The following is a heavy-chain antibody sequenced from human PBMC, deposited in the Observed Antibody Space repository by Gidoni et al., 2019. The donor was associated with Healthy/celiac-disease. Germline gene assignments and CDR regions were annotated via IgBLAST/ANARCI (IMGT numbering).Heavy chain of an antibody. CDR1: GFTLSSYA. CDR2: ISYYGRNK. D-gene: IGHD3-10*01. J-gene: IGHJ6*02. CDR3: ARDQRITMVRGVPYYYYGMDV. V-gene: IGHV3-30*04. Sequence: QVQLVESGGGLVEPGRSLSLSCAASGFTLSSYAMHWFRQAPGKGLEWVAVISYYGRNKYYADCVKGRFTISRDNSKNTLYLQMNSLRAEETAVYYCARDQRITMVRGVPYYYYGMDVWGQGTTVTVSS.